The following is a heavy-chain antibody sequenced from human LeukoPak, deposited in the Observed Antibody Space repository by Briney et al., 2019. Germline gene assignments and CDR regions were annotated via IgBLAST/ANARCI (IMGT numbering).Heavy chain of an antibody. V-gene: IGHV4-34*01. CDR1: GGSFSGYY. CDR3: ATLAVAGMDY. D-gene: IGHD6-19*01. J-gene: IGHJ4*02. Sequence: PSETLSLTCAVYGGSFSGYYWSWIRQPPGKGLEWIGEINHSGSTNYNPSLKSRVTISVDTSMNQFSLKLSSVTAADTAVYYCATLAVAGMDYWGQGTLVTVSS. CDR2: INHSGST.